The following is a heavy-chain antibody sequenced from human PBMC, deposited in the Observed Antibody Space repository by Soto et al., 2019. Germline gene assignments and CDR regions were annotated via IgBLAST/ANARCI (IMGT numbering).Heavy chain of an antibody. J-gene: IGHJ4*02. CDR2: ISSSSSSK. D-gene: IGHD2-21*01. Sequence: GGSLRLSCAASGFTFSKYRMKWVRQAPGKGLEWVSYISSSSSSKFYADSVKDRFTISRDNAKSLFYLQMNSLRAEDTAVYYCAGAPLVCGDDCFSNYWGQGTRVTVSS. CDR3: AGAPLVCGDDCFSNY. CDR1: GFTFSKYR. V-gene: IGHV3-21*06.